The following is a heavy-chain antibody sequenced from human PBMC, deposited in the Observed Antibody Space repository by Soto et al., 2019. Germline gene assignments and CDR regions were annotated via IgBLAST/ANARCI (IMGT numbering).Heavy chain of an antibody. CDR1: GGTFSSYA. Sequence: QVQLVQSGAEVKKPGSSVKVSCKASGGTFSSYAISWVRQAPGQGLEWMGGIIPICDTANYAQKFQGRVAIAADNSTSTAYMELSSLRSEDTAVYYCARPIIEGPRYYCDMAVWGKGTTVTVSS. V-gene: IGHV1-69*06. CDR3: ARPIIEGPRYYCDMAV. J-gene: IGHJ6*04. CDR2: IIPICDTA.